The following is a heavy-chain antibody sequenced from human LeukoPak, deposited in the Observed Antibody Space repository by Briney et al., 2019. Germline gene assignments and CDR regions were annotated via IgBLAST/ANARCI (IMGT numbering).Heavy chain of an antibody. J-gene: IGHJ4*02. CDR2: ISGSGGRT. CDR1: GITLSNYG. CDR3: AKRGVVIRVILVGFHREAYYFDS. V-gene: IGHV3-23*01. D-gene: IGHD3-22*01. Sequence: GGSLRLSCAVSGITLSNYGMSWVRQAPGKGLEWVAGISGSGGRTNYADSVKGRFTVSRDNPKNTLYLQLNNLRPEDTAVHFCAKRGVVIRVILVGFHREAYYFDSWGQGALVTVSS.